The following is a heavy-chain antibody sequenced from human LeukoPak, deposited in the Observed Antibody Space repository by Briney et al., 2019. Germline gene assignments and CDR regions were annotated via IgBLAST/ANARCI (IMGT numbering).Heavy chain of an antibody. V-gene: IGHV4-59*08. D-gene: IGHD3-3*01. CDR2: IYYGWSS. J-gene: IGHJ3*02. Sequence: PSETLSLTCTVSGGSLNSHYWTLIRQPPGKGLEWIGYIYYGWSSSYNPSLKSRVTISVDTSKNQFSLKLRSVTAADTALYYCARWDSGEWFPDAFDIWGQGTRVTVSS. CDR3: ARWDSGEWFPDAFDI. CDR1: GGSLNSHY.